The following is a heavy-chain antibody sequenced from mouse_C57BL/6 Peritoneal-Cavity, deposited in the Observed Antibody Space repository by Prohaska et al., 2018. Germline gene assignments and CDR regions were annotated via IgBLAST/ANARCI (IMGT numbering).Heavy chain of an antibody. J-gene: IGHJ1*03. CDR2: PANGNT. Sequence: PANGNTTYAPKFQGKATITADTSSNTAYLQLSSLTSEDTAIYYCARHGSSEEDWYFDVWGKGTTVTVSS. CDR3: ARHGSSEEDWYFDV. D-gene: IGHD1-1*01. V-gene: IGHV14-3*01.